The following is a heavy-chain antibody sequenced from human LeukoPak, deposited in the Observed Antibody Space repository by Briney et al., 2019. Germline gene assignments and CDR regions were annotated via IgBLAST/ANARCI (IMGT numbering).Heavy chain of an antibody. CDR1: GGNIITSGHY. CDR3: ARERSSSGGHNWFDP. CDR2: VYYTGVT. J-gene: IGHJ5*02. D-gene: IGHD4-23*01. Sequence: SETLSLTCTVSGGNIITSGHYWGWIRQPPGKGLEWIGSVYYTGVTSTNPFFRSRMSISVDTSKNQFSLNLTSVTPADAAVYYCARERSSSGGHNWFDPWGQGTLVTVSS. V-gene: IGHV4-39*07.